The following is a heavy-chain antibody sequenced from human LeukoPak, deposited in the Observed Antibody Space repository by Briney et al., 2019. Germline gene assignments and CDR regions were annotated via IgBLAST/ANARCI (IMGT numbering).Heavy chain of an antibody. CDR2: IRYDGSNK. J-gene: IGHJ4*02. D-gene: IGHD3-22*01. Sequence: GGSLRLSCAASGFTFSSYGMHWVRQAPGKGLEWVAFIRYDGSNKYYADSVKGRFTISRDNSKNTLYLQMNSLRAEDTAVYYCAKDHGRRYYYDSSGYYVDYWGQGTLVTVSS. CDR1: GFTFSSYG. CDR3: AKDHGRRYYYDSSGYYVDY. V-gene: IGHV3-30*02.